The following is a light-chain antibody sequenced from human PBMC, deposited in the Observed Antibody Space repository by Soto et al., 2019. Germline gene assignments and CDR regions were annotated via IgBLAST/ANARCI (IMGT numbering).Light chain of an antibody. Sequence: SVLTQPPSVSGAPGQRGTISRTGNSSQNGAGYDVHWYQQLPGTAPKLLIYGNSNRPSGVPDRFSGSKSGTSASLAITGLQAEDEADYYCQSYDSSLSVNYVFGTGTKVTVL. CDR3: QSYDSSLSVNYV. CDR2: GNS. CDR1: SSQNGAGYD. J-gene: IGLJ1*01. V-gene: IGLV1-40*01.